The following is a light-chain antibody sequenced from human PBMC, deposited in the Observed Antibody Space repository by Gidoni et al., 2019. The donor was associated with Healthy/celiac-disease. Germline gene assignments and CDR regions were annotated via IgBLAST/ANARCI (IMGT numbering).Light chain of an antibody. CDR2: GAS. CDR3: QQYNNWPPYT. J-gene: IGKJ2*01. CDR1: QSVSSN. V-gene: IGKV3D-15*01. Sequence: EIVLTQSPATLSVSPGERATLSCRASQSVSSNLAWYQQNPGQAPRLLIYGASTRATGIPARFSGSGSGTEFTLTISSLQSEDFAVYYCQQYNNWPPYTFGQGPSWRSN.